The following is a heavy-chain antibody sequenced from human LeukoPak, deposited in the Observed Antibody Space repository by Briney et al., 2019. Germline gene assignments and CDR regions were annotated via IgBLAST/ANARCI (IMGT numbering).Heavy chain of an antibody. D-gene: IGHD3-16*02. J-gene: IGHJ1*01. CDR3: AREEYVWGSYRLEYFQH. CDR1: GYTFTGYY. Sequence: GASVKVSGKASGYTFTGYYMHWVRQAPGQGLEWMGWINPNSGGTNYAQKFQGRVTMTRDTSISTAYMELSRLRSDDTAVYYCAREEYVWGSYRLEYFQHWGQGTLVTVSS. CDR2: INPNSGGT. V-gene: IGHV1-2*02.